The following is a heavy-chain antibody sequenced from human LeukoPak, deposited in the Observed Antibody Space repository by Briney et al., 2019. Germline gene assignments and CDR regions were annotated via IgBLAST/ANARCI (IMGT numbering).Heavy chain of an antibody. V-gene: IGHV4-59*01. D-gene: IGHD3-22*01. Sequence: NPSETLSLTCTVSGGSISSYYWSWIRQPPGKGLEWIGYIYYSGSTNYNPSLKSRVTISVDTSKNQFSLKLSSVTAADTAVYYCARDGGYDSSGYFSDYWGQGTLVTVSS. CDR3: ARDGGYDSSGYFSDY. CDR1: GGSISSYY. CDR2: IYYSGST. J-gene: IGHJ4*02.